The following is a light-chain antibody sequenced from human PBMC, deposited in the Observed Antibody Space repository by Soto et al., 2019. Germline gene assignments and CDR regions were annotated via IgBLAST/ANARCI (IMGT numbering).Light chain of an antibody. CDR2: KVS. Sequence: QSVLTQPASVSGSPGQSITISCTGTSSDVGGYNYVSWYQQYPGRVPKLLIYKVSNRPSGVSNRFSGSKSGNTASLAITGLQAEDEADYYCQSYDSSLSGYYVFGTGTKVTVL. J-gene: IGLJ1*01. CDR3: QSYDSSLSGYYV. CDR1: SSDVGGYNY. V-gene: IGLV2-14*01.